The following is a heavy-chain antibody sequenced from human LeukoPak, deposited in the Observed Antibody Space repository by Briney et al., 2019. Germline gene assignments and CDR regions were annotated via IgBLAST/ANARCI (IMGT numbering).Heavy chain of an antibody. D-gene: IGHD3-10*01. CDR1: GGSVYSASYY. V-gene: IGHV4-61*01. Sequence: PSETLSLTCTVSGGSVYSASYYCSWIRQPPGKGLEWIGCIYYSGSTNYNPSLKSRVTISVDTSKNQFSLKLTSVTAADTAVYYCARANYGSGSYPPDFWGQGTLVTVSS. CDR3: ARANYGSGSYPPDF. CDR2: IYYSGST. J-gene: IGHJ4*02.